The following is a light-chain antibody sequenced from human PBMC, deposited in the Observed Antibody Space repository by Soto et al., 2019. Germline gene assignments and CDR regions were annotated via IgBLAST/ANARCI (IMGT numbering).Light chain of an antibody. CDR2: DAS. CDR1: QSVGSF. CDR3: QHRNNWLGT. V-gene: IGKV3-11*01. Sequence: EIVLTQSPATLSLSPGERATLSCRASQSVGSFLAWYQQKSGQAPRLLIYDASNRAPGIPARFSGSGSGTDCTITISSLEPEDFAVYYCQHRNNWLGTFGPGTKVDIK. J-gene: IGKJ3*01.